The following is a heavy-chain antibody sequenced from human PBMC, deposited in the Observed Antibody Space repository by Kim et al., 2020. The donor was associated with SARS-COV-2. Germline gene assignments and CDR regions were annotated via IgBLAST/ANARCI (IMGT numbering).Heavy chain of an antibody. CDR3: ARISSGWYYFDY. D-gene: IGHD6-19*01. V-gene: IGHV2-70*01. Sequence: YGTSLKTRLTISKDTSKNQVVLTMTNMDPVDTATYYCARISSGWYYFDYWGQGTLGTVSS. J-gene: IGHJ4*02.